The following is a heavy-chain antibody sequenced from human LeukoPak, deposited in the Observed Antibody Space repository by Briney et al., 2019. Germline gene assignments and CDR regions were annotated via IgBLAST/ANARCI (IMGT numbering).Heavy chain of an antibody. Sequence: SETLSLTCTVSGGSISSGDYYWSWIRQPPGKGLEWIGYIYYSGSTYYNPSLKSRVTISVDTSKNQFSLKLSSVTAADTAVYYCARAVVLAARFDYWGQGTLVTVSS. CDR3: ARAVVLAARFDY. V-gene: IGHV4-30-4*08. D-gene: IGHD2-2*01. J-gene: IGHJ4*02. CDR2: IYYSGST. CDR1: GGSISSGDYY.